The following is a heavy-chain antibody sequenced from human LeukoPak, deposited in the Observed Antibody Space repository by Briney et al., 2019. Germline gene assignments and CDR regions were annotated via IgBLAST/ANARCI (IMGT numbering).Heavy chain of an antibody. J-gene: IGHJ6*02. D-gene: IGHD6-19*01. CDR3: ARDSSGWYRPTNYYGMDV. Sequence: GASVKVSCKASGYTFTSYDINWVRQATGQGLEWMGWMNPNSGNTGYAQKFQGRVTMTRNTSISTAYMELSSLRAEDTAVYYCARDSSGWYRPTNYYGMDVWGQGTTVTISS. CDR2: MNPNSGNT. V-gene: IGHV1-8*01. CDR1: GYTFTSYD.